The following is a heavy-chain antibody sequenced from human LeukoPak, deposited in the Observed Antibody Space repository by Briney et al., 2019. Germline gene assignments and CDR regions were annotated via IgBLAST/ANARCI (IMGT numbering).Heavy chain of an antibody. D-gene: IGHD3-9*01. J-gene: IGHJ4*02. CDR3: ARDPPYDIYVVY. CDR2: ISYDGSNK. CDR1: GISFSNYW. V-gene: IGHV3-30-3*01. Sequence: PGGSLRLSCAASGISFSNYWMTWIRQAPGKGLEWVAVISYDGSNKYYADSVKGRFTISRDNSKNTLYLQMNSLRAEDTAVYYCARDPPYDIYVVYWGRGTLVTVSS.